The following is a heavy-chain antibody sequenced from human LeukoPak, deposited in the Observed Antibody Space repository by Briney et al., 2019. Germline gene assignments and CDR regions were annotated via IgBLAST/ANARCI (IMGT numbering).Heavy chain of an antibody. CDR1: GFTFSSYG. CDR3: ARGQVIAARRELDY. CDR2: ISYDGSNK. V-gene: IGHV3-30*03. J-gene: IGHJ4*02. Sequence: GGSLRLSCAASGFTFSSYGMHWVRQAPGKGLEWVAVISYDGSNKYYADSVKGRFTISRDNSKNTLYLQMNSLRAEDTAVYYCARGQVIAARRELDYWGQGTLVTVSS. D-gene: IGHD5-12*01.